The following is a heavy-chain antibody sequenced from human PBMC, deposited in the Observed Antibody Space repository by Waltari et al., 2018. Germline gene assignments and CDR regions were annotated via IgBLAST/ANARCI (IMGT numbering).Heavy chain of an antibody. D-gene: IGHD6-19*01. CDR1: GGSIGNYY. CDR3: ARVAVADTIDY. V-gene: IGHV4-59*01. J-gene: IGHJ4*02. CDR2: VFYTGRT. Sequence: QVQLQESGPGLVKPSETLSLTCTVSGGSIGNYYWSWIRQPPGKGLEWIGYVFYTGRTNYHPSLKSRVTISVDTSKNQFSLKLSSVTAADTAVYYCARVAVADTIDYWGQGTLVTVSS.